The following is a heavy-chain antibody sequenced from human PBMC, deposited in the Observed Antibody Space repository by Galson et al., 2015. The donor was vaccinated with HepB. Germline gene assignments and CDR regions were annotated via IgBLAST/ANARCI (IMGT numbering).Heavy chain of an antibody. CDR2: IKQGGSEK. CDR3: ARDYGGNSAYFDY. J-gene: IGHJ4*02. CDR1: GFSFSSYW. D-gene: IGHD4-23*01. V-gene: IGHV3-7*01. Sequence: SLRLSCAASGFSFSSYWMSWVRQAPGKGLEWVANIKQGGSEKYYVDSVKGRFTISRDNAKNSLYLQMNSLRAEDTAVYYCARDYGGNSAYFDYWGQGTLVTVSS.